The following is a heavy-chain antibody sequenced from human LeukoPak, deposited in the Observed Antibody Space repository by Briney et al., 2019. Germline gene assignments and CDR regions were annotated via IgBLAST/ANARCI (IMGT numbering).Heavy chain of an antibody. V-gene: IGHV4-34*01. CDR2: INHSGST. J-gene: IGHJ6*03. CDR1: GGSFSGYY. CDR3: ARHGVVRERYYYYYYYMDV. Sequence: KASETLSLTCAVYGGSFSGYYWSWIRQPPGKGLEWIGEINHSGSTNYNPSLKSRVTISVDTSKNQFSLKLSSVTAADTAVYYCARHGVVRERYYYYYYYMDVWGKGTTVTISS. D-gene: IGHD3-10*01.